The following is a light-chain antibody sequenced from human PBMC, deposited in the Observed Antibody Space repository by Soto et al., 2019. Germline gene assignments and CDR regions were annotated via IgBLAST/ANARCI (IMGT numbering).Light chain of an antibody. CDR1: QDISSY. CDR2: AAS. CDR3: QHSYSTLFT. V-gene: IGKV1-39*01. Sequence: DIQMTQSPSSLSASVGDSVTITCRASQDISSYLNWYQQKPGKAPKLLVYAASTLHSGVPSRFSGSESGTDFTLTISSLQTEDVATYYCQHSYSTLFTLSPGTKVEFK. J-gene: IGKJ3*01.